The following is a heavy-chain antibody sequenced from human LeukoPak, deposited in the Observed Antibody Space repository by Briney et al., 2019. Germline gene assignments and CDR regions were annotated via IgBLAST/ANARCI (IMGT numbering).Heavy chain of an antibody. CDR3: ARDRDHYYMDV. CDR1: GFTFSSHG. Sequence: GKSLRLSCAASGFTFSSHGMHWVRQAPGKGLEWVAAIDYDGKNNYYEDSVKGRFTISRDDSRNTLYLQMDSLRAEDTAVYYCARDRDHYYMDVWGKGTTVTVSS. J-gene: IGHJ6*03. V-gene: IGHV3-33*01. CDR2: IDYDGKNN.